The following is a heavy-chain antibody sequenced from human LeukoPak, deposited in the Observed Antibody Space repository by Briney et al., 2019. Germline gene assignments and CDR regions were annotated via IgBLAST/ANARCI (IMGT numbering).Heavy chain of an antibody. D-gene: IGHD3-3*01. CDR1: GFTFSNAW. V-gene: IGHV3-15*07. J-gene: IGHJ4*02. CDR3: TTEGPYYDFWSGYYIKPFDY. Sequence: PGGSLRLSCAASGFTFSNAWMNWVRQAPGKGLEWVGRIKSKTDGGTTDYAAPVKGRFTISRDDSKNTLYLQMNSLKTEDTAVYYCTTEGPYYDFWSGYYIKPFDYWGQGTLVTVSS. CDR2: IKSKTDGGTT.